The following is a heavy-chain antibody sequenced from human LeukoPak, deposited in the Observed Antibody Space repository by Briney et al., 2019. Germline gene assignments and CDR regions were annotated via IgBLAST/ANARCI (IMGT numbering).Heavy chain of an antibody. J-gene: IGHJ3*02. CDR3: ARLSDSTSRFGFDI. CDR2: IEQDENEK. V-gene: IGHV3-7*01. CDR1: GFSFSTYW. D-gene: IGHD2-2*01. Sequence: GGSLRLSCEASGFSFSTYWMSWVRQAPGRGLEWVANIEQDENEKYYVGSVKGRFTISRDNAKNSLYLQMNSLRDEDTAVYYCARLSDSTSRFGFDIWGQGTTVTVSS.